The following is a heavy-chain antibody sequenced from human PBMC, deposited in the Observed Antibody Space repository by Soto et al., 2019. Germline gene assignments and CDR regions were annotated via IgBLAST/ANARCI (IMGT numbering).Heavy chain of an antibody. CDR1: GYTFTSYD. CDR3: ARGWAYDFWSAYGGWFDP. D-gene: IGHD3-3*01. Sequence: ASVKVSCKASGYTFTSYDINWVRQATGQGLEWMGWMNPNSGNTGYAQKFQGRVTMTRNTSISTAYMELSSLRSEDTAVYYCARGWAYDFWSAYGGWFDPWGQGTLVTVSS. V-gene: IGHV1-8*01. CDR2: MNPNSGNT. J-gene: IGHJ5*02.